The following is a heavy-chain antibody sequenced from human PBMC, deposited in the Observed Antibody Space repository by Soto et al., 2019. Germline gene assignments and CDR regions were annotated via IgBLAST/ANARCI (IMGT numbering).Heavy chain of an antibody. J-gene: IGHJ4*02. CDR2: IYHSGVT. V-gene: IGHV4-4*02. CDR1: GGSIRSNNW. CDR3: ARISAYHFDY. D-gene: IGHD3-16*01. Sequence: PSETLSLTCAVSGGSIRSNNWWSWVRQPPGKGLEWIGEIYHSGVTNYNPSLKSRVTISVDKSKIQFSLKLSSLTAADTDVYYCARISAYHFDYWGQGTLVTVSS.